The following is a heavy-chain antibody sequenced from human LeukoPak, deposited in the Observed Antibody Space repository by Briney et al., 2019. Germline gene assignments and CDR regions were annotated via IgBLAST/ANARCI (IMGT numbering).Heavy chain of an antibody. Sequence: AGGSLRLSCAPSGFPLSDYYMSWLRQAPGKGLESVSYISSSSIYTNYAYAVKGRFTISRDNAKSSLYLQMNSLRAEDTAVYYCARDREYYFDSWGQGTLVTVSS. CDR2: ISSSSIYT. V-gene: IGHV3-11*06. CDR1: GFPLSDYY. J-gene: IGHJ4*02. CDR3: ARDREYYFDS.